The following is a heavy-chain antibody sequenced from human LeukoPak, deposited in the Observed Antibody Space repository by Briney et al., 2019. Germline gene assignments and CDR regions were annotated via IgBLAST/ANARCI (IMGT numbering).Heavy chain of an antibody. CDR2: ISYDGSNK. Sequence: PGGSLRLSCAASGFTFSSYGMHWVRQAPGKGLEWVAVISYDGSNKYYADSVKGRFTISRDNSKNTLYLQMNSLRVEDTAVYYCAKGDCSSTSCYTFDYWGQGTLVTVSS. J-gene: IGHJ4*02. CDR1: GFTFSSYG. V-gene: IGHV3-30*18. CDR3: AKGDCSSTSCYTFDY. D-gene: IGHD2-2*02.